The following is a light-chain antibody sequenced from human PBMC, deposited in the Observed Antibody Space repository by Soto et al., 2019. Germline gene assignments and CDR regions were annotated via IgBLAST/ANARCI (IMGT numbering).Light chain of an antibody. CDR3: SSYTTSNTRQIV. Sequence: QSALTQPASVSGSPGQSITISCTGTSSDVGGYNYVSWYQHHPGKAPKLMIYDVSNRPSGVSNRFSGSKSGNTASLTISGLGPEDEADYYCSSYTTSNTRQIVFGTGTKLTVL. CDR2: DVS. V-gene: IGLV2-14*03. J-gene: IGLJ1*01. CDR1: SSDVGGYNY.